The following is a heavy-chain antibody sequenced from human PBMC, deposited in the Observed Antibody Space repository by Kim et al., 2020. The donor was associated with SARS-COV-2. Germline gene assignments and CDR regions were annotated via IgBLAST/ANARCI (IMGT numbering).Heavy chain of an antibody. CDR2: ISYDGSNK. CDR1: GFTFSSYG. Sequence: GGSLRLSCAASGFTFSSYGMHWVRQAPGKGLEWVAVISYDGSNKYYADSVKGRFTISRDNSKNTLYLQMNSLRAEDTAVYYCAKEGDVDTAMAYYYYYGMDVWGQGTTVTVPS. D-gene: IGHD5-18*01. J-gene: IGHJ6*02. V-gene: IGHV3-30*18. CDR3: AKEGDVDTAMAYYYYYGMDV.